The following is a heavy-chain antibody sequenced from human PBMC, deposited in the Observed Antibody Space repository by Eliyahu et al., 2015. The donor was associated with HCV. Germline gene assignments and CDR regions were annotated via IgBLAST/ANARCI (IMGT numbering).Heavy chain of an antibody. D-gene: IGHD6-6*01. V-gene: IGHV4-31*03. J-gene: IGHJ4*02. CDR1: GGSISSGGYY. Sequence: QVQLQESGPGLVKPSQTLSLTCTVXGGSISSGGYYWSWIRQHPGKGLEWIGYIYYSGSTYYNPSLKSRVTISVDTSKNQFSLKLSSVTAADTAVYYCAGRTLNYSSSRSRDYWGQGTLVTVSS. CDR2: IYYSGST. CDR3: AGRTLNYSSSRSRDY.